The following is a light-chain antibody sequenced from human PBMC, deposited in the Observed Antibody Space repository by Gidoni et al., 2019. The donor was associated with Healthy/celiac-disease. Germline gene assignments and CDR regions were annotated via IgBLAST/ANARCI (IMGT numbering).Light chain of an antibody. CDR2: AAS. Sequence: DIHFTQSPSFLSASVGDSVTITCRACQGISSYLAWYQQKPGKAPKLLIYAASTLQSGVPSRFSGSGSGTEFTLTISSLQPEDFATYYCQQLNSYPYTFGQGTKLEIK. V-gene: IGKV1-9*01. CDR3: QQLNSYPYT. J-gene: IGKJ2*01. CDR1: QGISSY.